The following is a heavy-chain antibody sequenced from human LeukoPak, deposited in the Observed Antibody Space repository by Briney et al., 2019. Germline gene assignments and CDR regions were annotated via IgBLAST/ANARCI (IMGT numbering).Heavy chain of an antibody. CDR1: GFTFSSDA. CDR3: ARDPEYYDFWSGYTDQGYFDY. CDR2: ISGSGGST. V-gene: IGHV3-23*01. D-gene: IGHD3-3*01. J-gene: IGHJ4*02. Sequence: PGGSLRLSCAASGFTFSSDAMSWVRQAPGKGLEWVSAISGSGGSTYYADSVKGRFTISRDNAKNSLYLQMNSLRAEDTAVYYCARDPEYYDFWSGYTDQGYFDYWGQGTLVTVSS.